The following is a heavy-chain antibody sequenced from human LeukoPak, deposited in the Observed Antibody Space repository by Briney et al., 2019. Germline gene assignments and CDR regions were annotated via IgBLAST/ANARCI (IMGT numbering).Heavy chain of an antibody. J-gene: IGHJ3*02. Sequence: PSETLSLTCTVSGGSISSYYWSWIRQPPGKGLEWIGYIYYSGSTNYNPSLKSRVTMSVDTSKNQFSLKLSSVTAADTAVYYCARVRYCSGGSCYKGAFDIWGQGTMVTVSS. D-gene: IGHD2-15*01. CDR2: IYYSGST. CDR1: GGSISSYY. V-gene: IGHV4-59*01. CDR3: ARVRYCSGGSCYKGAFDI.